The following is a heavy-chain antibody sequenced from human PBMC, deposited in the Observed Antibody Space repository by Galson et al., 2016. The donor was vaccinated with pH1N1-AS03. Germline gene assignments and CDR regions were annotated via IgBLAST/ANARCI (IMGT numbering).Heavy chain of an antibody. J-gene: IGHJ5*02. D-gene: IGHD3-3*01. Sequence: VKVSCKASGYTFTHFGISWVRQAPGQGLECLGWISTYTGETNYAQKFQGRVTMTTDTSTNTVYMELRTLTSDDTALYYCARGTIPGVDLQRRFDAWGQGTLVTVSS. CDR3: ARGTIPGVDLQRRFDA. CDR2: ISTYTGET. V-gene: IGHV1-18*01. CDR1: GYTFTHFG.